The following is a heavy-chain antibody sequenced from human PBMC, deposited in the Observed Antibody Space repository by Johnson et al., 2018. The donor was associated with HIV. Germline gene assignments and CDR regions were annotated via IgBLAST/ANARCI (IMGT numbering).Heavy chain of an antibody. CDR2: ISGSGGST. CDR3: TKLVGYCSGGGCYTPGDI. V-gene: IGHV3-23*04. J-gene: IGHJ3*02. D-gene: IGHD2-15*01. Sequence: VQLVESGGGLVQPGGSLRLSCAASGFAFSSYAMTWVRQAPGKGLEWVSAISGSGGSTYYADSVKGQFTISRDNSKNTLYLQMNSLRAEDTAIYYCTKLVGYCSGGGCYTPGDIWGQGTMVTVSS. CDR1: GFAFSSYA.